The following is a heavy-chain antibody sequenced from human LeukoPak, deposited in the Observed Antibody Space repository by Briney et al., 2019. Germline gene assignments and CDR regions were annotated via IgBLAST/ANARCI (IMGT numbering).Heavy chain of an antibody. J-gene: IGHJ4*02. CDR2: VYPEDGET. V-gene: IGHV1-69-2*01. Sequence: ASVKVACKVSGYTFTDYYMHWVQQPPGKGLEWMGLVYPEDGETIYAEKFQGRVTVTADTSTDTAYMELSSLRADDTAVYYCARDDFYYDSSGSIGYWGQGTLVTVSS. D-gene: IGHD3-22*01. CDR1: GYTFTDYY. CDR3: ARDDFYYDSSGSIGY.